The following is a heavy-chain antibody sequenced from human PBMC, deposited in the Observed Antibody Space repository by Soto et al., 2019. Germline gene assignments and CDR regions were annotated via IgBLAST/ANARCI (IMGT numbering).Heavy chain of an antibody. V-gene: IGHV3-7*01. CDR3: ASGALLLIT. CDR2: IKPDGSEQ. Sequence: PGGSLRLSCAASGFPFSSYWMTWVRQVPGKGLEWVAHIKPDGSEQYYVDSVKGRFTISRDNALNSLSLQLSSLRAEDTAVYYCASGALLLITWSQGTLVTVSS. CDR1: GFPFSSYW. D-gene: IGHD2-21*01. J-gene: IGHJ5*02.